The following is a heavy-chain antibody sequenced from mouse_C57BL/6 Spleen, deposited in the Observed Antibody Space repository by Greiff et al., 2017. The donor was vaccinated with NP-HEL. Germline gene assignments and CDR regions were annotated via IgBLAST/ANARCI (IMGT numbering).Heavy chain of an antibody. CDR1: GYTFTSYW. D-gene: IGHD1-1*01. V-gene: IGHV1-69*01. CDR2: IDPSDSYT. Sequence: QVQLQQPGAELVMPGASVKLSCKASGYTFTSYWMHWVKQRPGQGLEWIGEIDPSDSYTNYNQKFKGKSTLTVDKSSSTAYMQLSSLTSEDSAVYYCARSPYYYGSSPGFFDYWGQGTTLTVSS. J-gene: IGHJ2*01. CDR3: ARSPYYYGSSPGFFDY.